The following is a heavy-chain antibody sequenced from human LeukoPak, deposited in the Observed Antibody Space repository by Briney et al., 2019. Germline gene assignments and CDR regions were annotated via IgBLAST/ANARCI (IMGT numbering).Heavy chain of an antibody. J-gene: IGHJ4*02. CDR2: ISAYNGNT. D-gene: IGHD3-10*01. CDR3: ARDSVDGSGTYYNDSPDY. V-gene: IGHV1-18*01. CDR1: GYTFSSYG. Sequence: ASVKVSCKASGYTFSSYGICWVRQAPGQGPEWMGWISAYNGNTDYAQNLRGRLIMTTDTSTSTAYMELRSLRSDDTAVYYCARDSVDGSGTYYNDSPDYWGQGTLVTVSS.